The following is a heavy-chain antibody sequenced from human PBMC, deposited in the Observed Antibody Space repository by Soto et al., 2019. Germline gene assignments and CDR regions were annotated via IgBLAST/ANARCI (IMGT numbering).Heavy chain of an antibody. J-gene: IGHJ4*02. CDR3: ARVSQLRGFCDY. CDR1: GGSFSGYY. Sequence: SETLSLTCAVYGGSFSGYYWSWIRQPPGKGLEWIGEINHSGSTNYNPSLKSRVTISVDTSKNQFSLKLSSVTAAATAVYYCARVSQLRGFCDYWGQGTLVTVSS. CDR2: INHSGST. V-gene: IGHV4-34*01. D-gene: IGHD1-1*01.